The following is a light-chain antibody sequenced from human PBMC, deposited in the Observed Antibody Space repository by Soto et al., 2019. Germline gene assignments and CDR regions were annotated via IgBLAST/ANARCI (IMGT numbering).Light chain of an antibody. Sequence: EIVLTQSRGTLSLSPCERATLYFSASQSVSNNYLAWYQQKPGQAPRLLIYGASNRATGIPDRFSGSGSGTDFTLTISRLEPEDFAVYYCQQFSSYPLTFGGGTKVDI. V-gene: IGKV3-20*01. J-gene: IGKJ4*01. CDR1: QSVSNNY. CDR2: GAS. CDR3: QQFSSYPLT.